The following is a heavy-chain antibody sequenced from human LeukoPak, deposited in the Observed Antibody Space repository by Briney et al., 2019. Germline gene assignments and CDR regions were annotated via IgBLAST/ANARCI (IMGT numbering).Heavy chain of an antibody. V-gene: IGHV3-30-3*01. CDR2: ISYGGSTE. D-gene: IGHD5/OR15-5a*01. CDR1: GFTLSNYA. J-gene: IGHJ4*02. Sequence: GRSLRLSCAASGFTLSNYAMHWVRQAPGKGLEWVAVISYGGSTEYYADSVKGRFTISRDNSKSTLYLQMNSLRAEDTAVYYCARDIASGRQIVYAPSGDWGQGTLVTVSS. CDR3: ARDIASGRQIVYAPSGD.